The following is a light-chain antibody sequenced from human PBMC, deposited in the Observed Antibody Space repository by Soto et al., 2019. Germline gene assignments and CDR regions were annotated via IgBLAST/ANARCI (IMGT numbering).Light chain of an antibody. J-gene: IGKJ5*01. Sequence: ESVLTQSPGTLSLSPGERATLSCTSSQSVSSNNLAWYQQKLGRAPRLLISGASRRATGIPDRFSGSGSGTDFTLTITSLEPEDFAVYYCQQYGTSPRTFGQGTRLEIK. CDR2: GAS. CDR3: QQYGTSPRT. V-gene: IGKV3-20*01. CDR1: QSVSSNN.